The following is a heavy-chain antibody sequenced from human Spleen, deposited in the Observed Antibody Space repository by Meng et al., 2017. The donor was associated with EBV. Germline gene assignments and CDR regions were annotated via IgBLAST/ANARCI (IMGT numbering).Heavy chain of an antibody. CDR2: INHRGST. D-gene: IGHD2-2*01. CDR3: ARGMVAAASLDW. CDR1: GGSFTDYY. Sequence: RHGAAGLLKLSDTLSPLWAVYGGSFTDYYWRWIRQSPGKGLEWIGEINHRGSTNYKPSLKSRVTISVDTSKNQFSLSLTSVTAADTAVYYCARGMVAAASLDWWGQGTLVTVSS. V-gene: IGHV4-34*01. J-gene: IGHJ4*02.